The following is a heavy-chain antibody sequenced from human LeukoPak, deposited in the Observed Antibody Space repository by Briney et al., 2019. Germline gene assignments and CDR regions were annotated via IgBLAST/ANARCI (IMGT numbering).Heavy chain of an antibody. D-gene: IGHD3-22*01. Sequence: SVKVSCKASGYTFTGHYMHWVRQAPGQGLEWMGGIIPIFGTANYAQKFQGRVTITADESTGTAYMELSSLRSEDTAVYYCARETDSSGFFDYWGQGTLVTVSS. CDR2: IIPIFGTA. V-gene: IGHV1-69*13. CDR1: GYTFTGHY. J-gene: IGHJ4*02. CDR3: ARETDSSGFFDY.